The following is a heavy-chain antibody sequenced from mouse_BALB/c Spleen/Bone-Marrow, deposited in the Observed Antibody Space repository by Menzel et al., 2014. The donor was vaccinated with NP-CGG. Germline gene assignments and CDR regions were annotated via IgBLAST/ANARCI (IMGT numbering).Heavy chain of an antibody. CDR2: ISYDGSN. J-gene: IGHJ2*01. Sequence: VQLQQSGPGLVKPSQSLSLTCSVTGYSITSGYYWNWIRQFPGNKLEWMGYISYDGSNNYNPSLKNRISITRDTSKNQVFLKLNSVTTEDTATYYCARGNYVDYWGQGTTLTVSS. CDR3: ARGNYVDY. V-gene: IGHV3-6*02. CDR1: GYSITSGYY.